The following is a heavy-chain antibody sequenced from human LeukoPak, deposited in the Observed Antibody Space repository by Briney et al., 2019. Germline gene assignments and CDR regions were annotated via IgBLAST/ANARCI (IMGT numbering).Heavy chain of an antibody. J-gene: IGHJ4*02. D-gene: IGHD6-6*01. Sequence: SETLSLTCTVSGGSVSSGSYYWSWIRQPPGKGLEWIGYIYYSGSTNYNPSLKSRVTISVDTSKNQFSLKLSSVTAADTAVYYCARGLSSSRDYWGQGTLVTVSS. CDR1: GGSVSSGSYY. CDR3: ARGLSSSRDY. V-gene: IGHV4-61*01. CDR2: IYYSGST.